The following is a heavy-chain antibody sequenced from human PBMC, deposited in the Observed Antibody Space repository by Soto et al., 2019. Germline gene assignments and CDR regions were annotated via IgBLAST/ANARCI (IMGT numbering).Heavy chain of an antibody. CDR2: IDPSDSYT. CDR3: ARHPFDYYDSSGYSDY. V-gene: IGHV5-10-1*01. D-gene: IGHD3-22*01. Sequence: PGESLKISCKGSGYSFTSYWISWVRQMPGKGLEWMGRIDPSDSYTNYSPSFQGHVTISADKSISTAYLQWSSLKASDTAMYYCARHPFDYYDSSGYSDYWGQGTLVTVSS. CDR1: GYSFTSYW. J-gene: IGHJ4*02.